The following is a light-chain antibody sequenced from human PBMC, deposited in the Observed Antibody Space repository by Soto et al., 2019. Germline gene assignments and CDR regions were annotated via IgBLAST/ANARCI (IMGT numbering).Light chain of an antibody. CDR2: DAS. Sequence: PGEIATLSCRASQSVSGDLGWYQQKPGQAPRLLIYDASNRATGIPSRFSGSGSGTEFTLTISSLQSEDFALYYCQQYNNWPWTFGQGTKVDIK. V-gene: IGKV3D-15*01. J-gene: IGKJ1*01. CDR3: QQYNNWPWT. CDR1: QSVSGD.